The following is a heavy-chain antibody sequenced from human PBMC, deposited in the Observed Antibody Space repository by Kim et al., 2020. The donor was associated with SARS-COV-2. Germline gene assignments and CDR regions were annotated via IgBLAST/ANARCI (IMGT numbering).Heavy chain of an antibody. Sequence: NYTPPLKGRVTISVDTSKNQFSLKLSSVTAADTAVYYCARHGAVAGFDYWRQGTLVTVSS. J-gene: IGHJ4*02. V-gene: IGHV4-59*08. D-gene: IGHD6-19*01. CDR3: ARHGAVAGFDY.